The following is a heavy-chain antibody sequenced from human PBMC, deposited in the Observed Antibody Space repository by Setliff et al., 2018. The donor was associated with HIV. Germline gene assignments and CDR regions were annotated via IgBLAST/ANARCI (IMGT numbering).Heavy chain of an antibody. Sequence: GSLRLSCAASGFTFSSYEMNWVRQAPGKGLEWVSYISSSGSTIYYADSVKGRFTISRDNAKNSLYLQMNSLRAEDTAVYYCAREVMITFGGAHDAFDIWGQGTMVTVSS. J-gene: IGHJ3*02. D-gene: IGHD3-16*01. CDR2: ISSSGSTI. CDR1: GFTFSSYE. V-gene: IGHV3-48*03. CDR3: AREVMITFGGAHDAFDI.